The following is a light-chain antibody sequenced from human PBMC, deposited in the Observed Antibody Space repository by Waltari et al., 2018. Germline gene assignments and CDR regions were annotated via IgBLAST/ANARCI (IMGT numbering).Light chain of an antibody. CDR1: QNIQTF. CDR2: DAF. J-gene: IGKJ3*01. CDR3: QQRSDWPPFT. V-gene: IGKV3-11*01. Sequence: EIVLTQSPVTLSLSPGERATLSCRASQNIQTFLAWYQHRPGQPPRLLIYDAFYRATGIPARFSGSGSGTDFTLSISSLEHEDFAVYFCQQRSDWPPFTFGPGTRVDI.